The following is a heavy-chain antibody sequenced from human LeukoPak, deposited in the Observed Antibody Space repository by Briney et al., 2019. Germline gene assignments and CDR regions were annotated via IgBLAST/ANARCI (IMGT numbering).Heavy chain of an antibody. Sequence: ASVKVSCKTSGYTFSDYYIHWVRQAPGQGLEWMGWIDPNSGATNYAQKFQGRVTMTRATPISTVYMELSRLRSDDTAVYYCAPGGRITSGGEPAYYYDYWGQGTLVTVSS. CDR1: GYTFSDYY. D-gene: IGHD3-16*01. J-gene: IGHJ4*02. V-gene: IGHV1-2*02. CDR3: APGGRITSGGEPAYYYDY. CDR2: IDPNSGAT.